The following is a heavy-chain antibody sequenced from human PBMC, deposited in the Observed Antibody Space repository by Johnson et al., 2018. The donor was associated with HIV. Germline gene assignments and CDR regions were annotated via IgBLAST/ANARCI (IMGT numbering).Heavy chain of an antibody. D-gene: IGHD4-23*01. V-gene: IGHV3-30*02. CDR2: IRYDGSNK. Sequence: QMQLVESGGGLVQPGGSLRLSCAASGFTFSSYGIHWVRQAPGKGLEWVSFIRYDGSNKYYADSVKGRFTISRDNSKNTLYLQMNSLRGEDTAVYYCAKDRRSFYGGKAADVFDIWGQGTMVTVSS. CDR1: GFTFSSYG. J-gene: IGHJ3*02. CDR3: AKDRRSFYGGKAADVFDI.